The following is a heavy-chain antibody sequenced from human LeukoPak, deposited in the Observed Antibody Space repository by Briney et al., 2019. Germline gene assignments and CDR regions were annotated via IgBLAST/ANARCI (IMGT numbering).Heavy chain of an antibody. D-gene: IGHD2-15*01. J-gene: IGHJ4*02. CDR2: INPSGGST. Sequence: SVKVSCKASGYTFTSYYMHWVRQAPGQGLEWMGIINPSGGSTSYAQKFQGRVTMTRDMSTSTAYMELRSLRSDDTAVYYCARSGGIVGYFDYWGQGTLVTVSS. CDR1: GYTFTSYY. V-gene: IGHV1-46*01. CDR3: ARSGGIVGYFDY.